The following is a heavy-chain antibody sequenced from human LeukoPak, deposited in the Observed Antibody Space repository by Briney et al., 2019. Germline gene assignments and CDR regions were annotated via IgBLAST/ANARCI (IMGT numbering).Heavy chain of an antibody. J-gene: IGHJ5*02. CDR2: MNPNSGNT. D-gene: IGHD3-10*01. V-gene: IGHV1-8*01. Sequence: ASVKVSCKASGYTFTSYDINWVRQATGQGLEWMGWMNPNSGNTGYAKKFQGRVTMTRNTSISTAYMELSSLRSEDTAVYYCASGGSIRGYFNWFDPWGQGTLVTVSS. CDR3: ASGGSIRGYFNWFDP. CDR1: GYTFTSYD.